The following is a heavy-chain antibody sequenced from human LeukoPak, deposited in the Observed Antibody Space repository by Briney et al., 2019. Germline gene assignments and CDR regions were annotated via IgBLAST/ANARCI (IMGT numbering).Heavy chain of an antibody. V-gene: IGHV4-59*01. J-gene: IGHJ4*02. D-gene: IGHD3-10*01. Sequence: PSETLSLTCTVSGGSITSYYWSWVRQPPGKGLEWIGFIYYSGSTNYNPSLKSRVTISVDTSKNQFSLKLSSVTAADTAVYYCARGDYGSGSYYYYWGQGTLVTVSS. CDR3: ARGDYGSGSYYYY. CDR2: IYYSGST. CDR1: GGSITSYY.